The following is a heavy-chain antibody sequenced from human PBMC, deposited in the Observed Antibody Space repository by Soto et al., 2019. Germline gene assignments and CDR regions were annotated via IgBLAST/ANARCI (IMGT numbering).Heavy chain of an antibody. CDR2: INHSGST. CDR1: GVSLSGYY. D-gene: IGHD6-19*01. J-gene: IGHJ6*02. Sequence: PXETLSLTCSVYGVSLSGYYWSWIRQPPGKGLDWIGEINHSGSTNYNPSLKKRVTISVDTSKNQCSLKLSSVTAADTAVYDCARGRYSSGWPHLYYYYGMDVWGQGTTVTVSS. CDR3: ARGRYSSGWPHLYYYYGMDV. V-gene: IGHV4-34*01.